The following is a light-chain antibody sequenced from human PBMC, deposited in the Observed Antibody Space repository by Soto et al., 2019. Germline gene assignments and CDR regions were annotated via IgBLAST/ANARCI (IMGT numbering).Light chain of an antibody. V-gene: IGKV3-11*01. J-gene: IGKJ1*01. Sequence: EIVLTQSPATLPSFPGDRVTLSFRASQYINTRLAWYQHRPGQAPRLLIYHTSIRAAGIPARFSASGSGTDFTLTISDVQPEDFALYYCHQRQSWPRTFGQGTKVDIK. CDR2: HTS. CDR1: QYINTR. CDR3: HQRQSWPRT.